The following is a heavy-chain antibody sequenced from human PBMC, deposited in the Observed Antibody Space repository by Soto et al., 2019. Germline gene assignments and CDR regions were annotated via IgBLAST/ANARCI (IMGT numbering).Heavy chain of an antibody. Sequence: QVQLVQSGAEVKKPGASVKVSCKASGYTFTSYDINWVRQATGQGLEWMGWMNPNSGNTGYAQKFQGTVTMTRNTSISTAYMELSSLRSEDTAVYYCARGTRYCRGGSCGNWFDPWGQGTLVTVSS. J-gene: IGHJ5*02. V-gene: IGHV1-8*01. CDR1: GYTFTSYD. CDR2: MNPNSGNT. CDR3: ARGTRYCRGGSCGNWFDP. D-gene: IGHD2-15*01.